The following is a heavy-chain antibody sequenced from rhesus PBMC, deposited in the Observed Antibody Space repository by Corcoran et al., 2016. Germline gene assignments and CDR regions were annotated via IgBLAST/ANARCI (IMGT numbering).Heavy chain of an antibody. CDR1: GASISSYW. D-gene: IGHD4-23*01. V-gene: IGHV4-80*01. CDR2: INGNRGST. J-gene: IGHJ5-1*01. Sequence: QVQLQESGPGLVKPSETLSLTCAVSGASISSYWWNWIRQPPGKGLEWIGEINGNRGSTNNNPSIKRRVTSSKDASKNQFSRKLSSVTAADTAVYYCARDRAQYRNYRRFDVWGPGVLVTVSS. CDR3: ARDRAQYRNYRRFDV.